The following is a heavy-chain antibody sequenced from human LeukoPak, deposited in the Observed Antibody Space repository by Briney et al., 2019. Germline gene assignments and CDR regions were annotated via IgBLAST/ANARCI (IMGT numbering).Heavy chain of an antibody. V-gene: IGHV4-59*02. Sequence: SETLSLTCTVSGGSVTTYHWSWIRQPPGKGLEWIGYIYYSGGIKYKTSLTSRVTNSFDTPKTEFSLKLRSVTAADTAVYYCARYPGASGDSYYFDYWGQGTRVTVSS. J-gene: IGHJ4*02. CDR2: IYYSGGI. CDR1: GGSVTTYH. CDR3: ARYPGASGDSYYFDY. D-gene: IGHD4-17*01.